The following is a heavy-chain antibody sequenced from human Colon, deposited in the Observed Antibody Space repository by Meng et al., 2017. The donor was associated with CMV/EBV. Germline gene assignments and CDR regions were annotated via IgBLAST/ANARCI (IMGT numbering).Heavy chain of an antibody. CDR1: GFTVSGYG. V-gene: IGHV3-33*01. CDR2: ILYDGSKK. J-gene: IGHJ2*01. Sequence: AASGFTVSGYGMHWVRQAPGRGLEWVASILYDGSKKYYADSVKDRFSISRDNSKNTLYLQMDSLKVEDTAVYYCARVRNSVVHFDHWGRGTLVTVSS. CDR3: ARVRNSVVHFDH. D-gene: IGHD2-15*01.